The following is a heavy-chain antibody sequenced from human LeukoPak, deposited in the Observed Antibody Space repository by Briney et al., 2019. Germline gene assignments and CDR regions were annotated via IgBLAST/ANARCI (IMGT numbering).Heavy chain of an antibody. CDR2: INHSGST. V-gene: IGHV4-34*01. CDR3: ARDSSWRVRYYFDY. J-gene: IGHJ4*02. D-gene: IGHD6-19*01. CDR1: GGSFSGYY. Sequence: SETLSLTCAVYGGSFSGYYWSWIRQPPGKGLEWIGEINHSGSTNYNPSLKSRVTISVDTSKNQFSLKLSSVTAADTAVYYCARDSSWRVRYYFDYWGQGTLVTVSS.